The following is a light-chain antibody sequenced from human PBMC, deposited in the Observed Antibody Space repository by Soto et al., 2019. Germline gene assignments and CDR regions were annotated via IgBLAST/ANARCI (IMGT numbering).Light chain of an antibody. Sequence: EIVMTQSPATLSVSPGERATLSCRASQSVSSNLAWYQQKPGKPPRLLISGASTMATGFPARFGGSASGACFTLTISRLRSEYVAVYYYQQNNYCPKTFGQGTKVEIK. CDR3: QQNNYCPKT. J-gene: IGKJ1*01. V-gene: IGKV3-15*01. CDR1: QSVSSN. CDR2: GAS.